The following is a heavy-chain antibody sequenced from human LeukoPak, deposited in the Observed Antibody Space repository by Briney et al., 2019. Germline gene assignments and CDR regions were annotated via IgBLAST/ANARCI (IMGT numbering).Heavy chain of an antibody. Sequence: PSETLSLTCTVSGGSISSYYWSWIRQPPGKGLEWIGEINHSGSTNYNPSLKSRVTISVDTSKNQFSLKLSSVTAADTAVYYCARRSGYSSGWTDYYYYYMDVWGKGTTVTVSS. CDR1: GGSISSYY. CDR3: ARRSGYSSGWTDYYYYYMDV. D-gene: IGHD6-19*01. CDR2: INHSGST. V-gene: IGHV4-34*01. J-gene: IGHJ6*03.